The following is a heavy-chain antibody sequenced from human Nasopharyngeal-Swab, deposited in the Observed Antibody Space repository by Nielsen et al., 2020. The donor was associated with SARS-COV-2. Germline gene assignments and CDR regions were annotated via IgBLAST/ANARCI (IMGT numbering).Heavy chain of an antibody. V-gene: IGHV4-34*01. CDR1: GGSFSGYY. CDR3: ARGDSSSSPAFDI. CDR2: INHSGST. J-gene: IGHJ3*02. Sequence: SETLSLTCAVYGGSFSGYYWSWIRQPPGKGLEWIGEINHSGSTNYNPSLKSRVTISVDTSKNQFSLKPSSVTAADTAVYYCARGDSSSSPAFDIWGQGTMVTVSS. D-gene: IGHD6-6*01.